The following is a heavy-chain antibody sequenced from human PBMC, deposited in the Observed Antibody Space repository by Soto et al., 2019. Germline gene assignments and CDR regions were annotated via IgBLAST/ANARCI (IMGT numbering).Heavy chain of an antibody. CDR1: GFSLSNARMG. V-gene: IGHV2-26*01. Sequence: GSGPTLVNPTETLTLTCTVSGFSLSNARMGVSWIRQPPGKALEWLAHIFSNDEKSYSTSLKSRLTISEDTSKSQVVLTMTNMDPVDTATYFCARTVSTAQPSYYYGMNVWGQGTTVTVSS. D-gene: IGHD4-4*01. CDR3: ARTVSTAQPSYYYGMNV. J-gene: IGHJ6*02. CDR2: IFSNDEK.